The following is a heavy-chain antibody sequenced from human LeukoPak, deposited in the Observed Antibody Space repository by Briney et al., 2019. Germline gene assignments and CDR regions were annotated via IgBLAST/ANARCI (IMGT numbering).Heavy chain of an antibody. V-gene: IGHV3-23*01. CDR1: GFTFSSYS. J-gene: IGHJ4*02. D-gene: IGHD1-1*01. Sequence: QPGGSLRLSCAASGFTFSSYSMSWVRQAPGKGLEWVSSISGSGGRIDYADAVEGRFTISRDNSKNTLSLQMNSLTAEDTAVYYCAKNPRLEGWIYFDSWGQGILVTVSS. CDR2: ISGSGGRI. CDR3: AKNPRLEGWIYFDS.